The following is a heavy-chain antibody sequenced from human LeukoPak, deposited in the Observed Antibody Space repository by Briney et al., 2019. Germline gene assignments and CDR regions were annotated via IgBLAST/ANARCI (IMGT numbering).Heavy chain of an antibody. CDR3: ASGSLEGDYYYYYMDV. D-gene: IGHD1-26*01. CDR1: RNIFTGYF. J-gene: IGHJ6*03. V-gene: IGHV1-2*02. Sequence: ASVTVSCKASRNIFTGYFIHWVRQAPGQGLEWMGWINPKNGGTNPAEKFQGRVTMTRDTSLSTAFMELTGLTSDDTAVYYCASGSLEGDYYYYYMDVWGEGTTVTVSS. CDR2: INPKNGGT.